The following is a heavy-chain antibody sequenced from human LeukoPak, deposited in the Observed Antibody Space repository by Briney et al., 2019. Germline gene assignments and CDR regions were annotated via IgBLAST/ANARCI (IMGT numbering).Heavy chain of an antibody. D-gene: IGHD3-22*01. CDR3: AKSSYYDTSGSYREYYFDY. CDR1: RFAFSNYG. Sequence: GGSLRLSCAVSRFAFSNYGMSWVRQAPGKGLEWVSAISGSGGSTYYADSVKGRFTISRDNSKNTLYLQMNSLRAEDTALYYCAKSSYYDTSGSYREYYFDYWGQGALVAVSS. J-gene: IGHJ4*02. V-gene: IGHV3-23*01. CDR2: ISGSGGST.